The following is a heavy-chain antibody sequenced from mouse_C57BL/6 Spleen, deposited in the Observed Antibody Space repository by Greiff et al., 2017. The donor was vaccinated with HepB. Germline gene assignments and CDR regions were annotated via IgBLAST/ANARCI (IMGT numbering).Heavy chain of an antibody. D-gene: IGHD1-1*01. Sequence: QVQLQQPGAELVKPGASVKLSCKASGFTFTSYWMHWVKQRPGRGLEWIGRIDPNSGGTKYNEKFKSKATLTVDKPSSTAYMQLSSLTSEDSAVYYCARSPLYGSSPFYAMDYWGQGTSVTVSS. CDR3: ARSPLYGSSPFYAMDY. J-gene: IGHJ4*01. CDR1: GFTFTSYW. V-gene: IGHV1-72*01. CDR2: IDPNSGGT.